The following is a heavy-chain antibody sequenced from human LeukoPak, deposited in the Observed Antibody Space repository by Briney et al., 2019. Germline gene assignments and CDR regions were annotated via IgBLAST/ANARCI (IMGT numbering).Heavy chain of an antibody. CDR3: AKDMVHDYGDYVTFDY. J-gene: IGHJ4*02. CDR1: GLTFDDYA. Sequence: GRSLRLSCAASGLTFDDYAMHWVRQAPGKGLEWVSGISWNSGSIGYADSVKGRFTISRDNAKNSLYLQMNSLRAEDTALYYCAKDMVHDYGDYVTFDYWGQGTLVTVSS. CDR2: ISWNSGSI. V-gene: IGHV3-9*01. D-gene: IGHD4-17*01.